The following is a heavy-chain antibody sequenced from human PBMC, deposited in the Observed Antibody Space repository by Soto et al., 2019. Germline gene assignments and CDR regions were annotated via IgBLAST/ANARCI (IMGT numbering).Heavy chain of an antibody. CDR3: ASEYYYDSSRYYLNDY. V-gene: IGHV4-31*03. CDR2: IYYSGST. Sequence: ALSLTCTVSGVSISSGGYYWIWIRQHPGKGLEWIGYIYYSGSTYYNPSLKSRVTISVDTSKNQFSLKLSSVTAADTAVYYCASEYYYDSSRYYLNDYSSQRTLDIVSS. J-gene: IGHJ4*02. D-gene: IGHD3-22*01. CDR1: GVSISSGGYY.